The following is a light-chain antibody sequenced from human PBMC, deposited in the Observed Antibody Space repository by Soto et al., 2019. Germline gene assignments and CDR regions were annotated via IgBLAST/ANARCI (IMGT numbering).Light chain of an antibody. V-gene: IGKV3-11*01. J-gene: IGKJ2*01. Sequence: EIVLTQSPATLSLSPGERATLSCRASQSVSSYLAWYQQKPGQAPRLLIYDASNRATGIPARFSGSGSGTDFTLTISSLGPEDFAVYYCQQRSNGQYTFGQGIKLEIK. CDR1: QSVSSY. CDR3: QQRSNGQYT. CDR2: DAS.